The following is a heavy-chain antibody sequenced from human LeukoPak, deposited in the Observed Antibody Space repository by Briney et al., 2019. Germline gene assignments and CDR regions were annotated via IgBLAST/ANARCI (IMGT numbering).Heavy chain of an antibody. CDR2: IYSGGST. CDR3: ARVTVGFDY. D-gene: IGHD4-17*01. Sequence: SSQTLSLTCTVSGGSISSSSYYWGWVRQPPGKGLEWIGNIYSGGSTFNNPSLKSRVTIYVDTSKNQFSLKLSSVTAADTAVYYCARVTVGFDYWGQGILVTVSS. J-gene: IGHJ4*02. V-gene: IGHV4-39*01. CDR1: GGSISSSSYY.